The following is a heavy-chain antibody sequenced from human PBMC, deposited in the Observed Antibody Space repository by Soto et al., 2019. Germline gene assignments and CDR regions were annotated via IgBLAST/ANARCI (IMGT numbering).Heavy chain of an antibody. CDR3: ARGEWADRFAN. J-gene: IGHJ4*02. Sequence: GGSLRLSCAASGFTFNDAWMNWVRQAPGKGLEWVANIKPDGSEGYYVDSVKGRFTLSRDNTKNSLYLQMNTLRAEDTAVYYCARGEWADRFANWGQGTLVTVSS. CDR1: GFTFNDAW. V-gene: IGHV3-7*02. D-gene: IGHD1-26*01. CDR2: IKPDGSEG.